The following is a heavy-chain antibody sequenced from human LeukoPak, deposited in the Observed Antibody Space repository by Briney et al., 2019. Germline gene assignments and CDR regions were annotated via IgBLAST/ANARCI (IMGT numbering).Heavy chain of an antibody. CDR3: SRDGGEGGNSAFDI. Sequence: PGGSLRLSCTASGFTFSNAWMSWVRQAPGKGLEWVGRIRRGANSYTTEYAASVKGRFTISRDDSKNSLYLHMNSLKTEDTAVYHCSRDGGEGGNSAFDIWGQGTMVTVSS. J-gene: IGHJ3*02. CDR1: GFTFSNAW. D-gene: IGHD3-16*01. CDR2: IRRGANSYTT. V-gene: IGHV3-72*01.